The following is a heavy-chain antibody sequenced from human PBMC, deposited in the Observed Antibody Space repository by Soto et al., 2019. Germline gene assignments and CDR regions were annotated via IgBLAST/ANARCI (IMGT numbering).Heavy chain of an antibody. J-gene: IGHJ4*02. V-gene: IGHV1-3*01. D-gene: IGHD2-15*01. CDR2: INAGNGNT. Sequence: QVPLVQSGAEVKKPGASVKVSCKASGYTFTSYAMHWVRQAPGQRLEWMGWINAGNGNTKYSQKFQGRVTITRDTSASTAYMELSSLRSEDTAVYYCARGGGLGYCSGGSCYPFDYWGQGTLVTVSS. CDR3: ARGGGLGYCSGGSCYPFDY. CDR1: GYTFTSYA.